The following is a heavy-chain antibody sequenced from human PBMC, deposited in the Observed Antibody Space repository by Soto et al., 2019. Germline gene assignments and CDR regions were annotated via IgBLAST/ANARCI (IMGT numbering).Heavy chain of an antibody. CDR1: GGSFSGYY. V-gene: IGHV4-34*01. CDR2: INHSGST. Sequence: SETLSLTCAVYGGSFSGYYWSWIRQPPGKGLEWIGEINHSGSTNYNPSLKSRVTISVDTSKNQFSLKLSSVTAADTAVYYCARGRHYYGSGSYYFHYYYYGMDVWGQGTTVTVSS. J-gene: IGHJ6*02. D-gene: IGHD3-10*01. CDR3: ARGRHYYGSGSYYFHYYYYGMDV.